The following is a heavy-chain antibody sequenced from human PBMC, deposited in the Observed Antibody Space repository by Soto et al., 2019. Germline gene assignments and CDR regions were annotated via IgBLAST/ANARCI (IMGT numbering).Heavy chain of an antibody. J-gene: IGHJ4*02. Sequence: GGSLRLSCAASGFTITSFGMHWVRQAPGKGLEWVAALSSDGISEYYADSVKGRFSVSRDNIKNSMFLQISSLKGEDTAVYFCARNFAPQGQYNFDYWGQGTLVTVSS. V-gene: IGHV3-33*01. D-gene: IGHD5-18*01. CDR2: LSSDGISE. CDR3: ARNFAPQGQYNFDY. CDR1: GFTITSFG.